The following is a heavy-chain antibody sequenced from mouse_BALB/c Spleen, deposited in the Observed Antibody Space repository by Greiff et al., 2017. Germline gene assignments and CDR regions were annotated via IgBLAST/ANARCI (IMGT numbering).Heavy chain of an antibody. CDR2: ISSGGST. CDR1: GFTFSSYA. D-gene: IGHD2-3*01. Sequence: EVKLMESGGGLVKPGGSLKLSCAASGFTFSSYAMSWVRQTPEKRLEWVASISSGGSTYYPDSVKGRFTISIDNARNILYLQMSSLRSEDTAMYYCAREEDGYFLFAYWGQGTLVTVSA. J-gene: IGHJ3*01. V-gene: IGHV5-6-5*01. CDR3: AREEDGYFLFAY.